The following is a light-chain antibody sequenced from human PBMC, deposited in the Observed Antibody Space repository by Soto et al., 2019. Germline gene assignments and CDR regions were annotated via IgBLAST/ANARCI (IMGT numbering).Light chain of an antibody. CDR2: DVS. CDR3: CSYAGSYTWV. J-gene: IGLJ3*02. CDR1: SSDVGGYNY. Sequence: QSALTQPRSVSGSPGQSVTISCTGTSSDVGGYNYVSWYQQHPGKAPKLMIYDVSKRPSGVPDRFSGSKSGNTASLTISGLQAEDEADYYCCSYAGSYTWVFGGGPKLT. V-gene: IGLV2-11*01.